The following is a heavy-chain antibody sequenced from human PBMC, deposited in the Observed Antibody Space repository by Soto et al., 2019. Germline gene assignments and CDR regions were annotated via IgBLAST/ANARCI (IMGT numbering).Heavy chain of an antibody. J-gene: IGHJ6*02. Sequence: GASVKVSCEASGYTFTSYDINCVRQATGQGLEWMGWMNPNSGNTGYAQKFQGRVTMTRNTSISTAYMELSSLRSEDTAVYYCARGNSSWYYYYYGMDVWGQGTTVTVSS. CDR1: GYTFTSYD. CDR2: MNPNSGNT. V-gene: IGHV1-8*01. CDR3: ARGNSSWYYYYYGMDV. D-gene: IGHD6-13*01.